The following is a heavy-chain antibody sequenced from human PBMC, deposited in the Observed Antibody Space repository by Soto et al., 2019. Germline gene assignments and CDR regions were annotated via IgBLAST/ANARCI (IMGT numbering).Heavy chain of an antibody. J-gene: IGHJ6*02. Sequence: GESLKISCKGSGYSFTSYWISWVRQMPGKGLEWMGRIDPSDSYTNYSPSFQGHVTISADKSISTAYLQWSSLKASDTAMYYCARDGVLRFLEWSNYYYGMDVWGQGTTVTVSS. CDR1: GYSFTSYW. V-gene: IGHV5-10-1*01. CDR3: ARDGVLRFLEWSNYYYGMDV. CDR2: IDPSDSYT. D-gene: IGHD3-3*01.